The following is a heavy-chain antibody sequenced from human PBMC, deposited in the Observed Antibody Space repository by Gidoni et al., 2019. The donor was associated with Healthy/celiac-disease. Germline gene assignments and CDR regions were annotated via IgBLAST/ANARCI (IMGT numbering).Heavy chain of an antibody. Sequence: AASGVTFDDYTMHWVRQAPGKGLEWVSIMSWDGGSTYYADSVKGRVTISRDSSKNSLYLQMNSLRTEDTALYYCATGPIAAAGIMSRYYYYGMDVWGQGTTVTVSS. CDR3: ATGPIAAAGIMSRYYYYGMDV. CDR2: MSWDGGST. V-gene: IGHV3-43*01. CDR1: GVTFDDYT. J-gene: IGHJ6*02. D-gene: IGHD6-13*01.